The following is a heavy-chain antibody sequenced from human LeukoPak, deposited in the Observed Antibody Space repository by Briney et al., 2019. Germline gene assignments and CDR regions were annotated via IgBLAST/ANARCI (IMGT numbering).Heavy chain of an antibody. J-gene: IGHJ4*02. CDR1: GGTFSNYI. CDR3: ARGEAARPSGYFDY. D-gene: IGHD6-6*01. Sequence: ASVKVSCKASGGTFSNYIFNWVRQAPGQGLEWMGWISAYNGNTNYAQKLQGRVTMTTDTSTSTAYMELRSLRSDDTAVYYCARGEAARPSGYFDYWGQGTLPTVSS. V-gene: IGHV1-18*01. CDR2: ISAYNGNT.